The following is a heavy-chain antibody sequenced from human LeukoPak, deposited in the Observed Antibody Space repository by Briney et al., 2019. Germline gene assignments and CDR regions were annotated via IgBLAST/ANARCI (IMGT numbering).Heavy chain of an antibody. Sequence: GGSLRLSCAASGFTFNNYAMSWVRQAPGKGLEWVSAISGSGGSTYYADSVKGRFTISRDNSKNTLYLQMNSLSAEDAAVYYCAKDLHMTYYYGSGSYYPFDYWGQGTLVTVSS. CDR3: AKDLHMTYYYGSGSYYPFDY. CDR1: GFTFNNYA. V-gene: IGHV3-23*01. J-gene: IGHJ4*02. CDR2: ISGSGGST. D-gene: IGHD3-10*01.